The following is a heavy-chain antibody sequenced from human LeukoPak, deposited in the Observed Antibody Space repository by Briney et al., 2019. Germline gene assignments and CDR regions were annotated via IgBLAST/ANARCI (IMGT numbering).Heavy chain of an antibody. J-gene: IGHJ3*02. CDR3: ARVRQLWANDHPWFSGELHAFDI. CDR2: IWYDGSNK. V-gene: IGHV3-33*01. D-gene: IGHD5-18*01. Sequence: QPGRSLRLSCAASGFTFSSYGMHWVRQAPGKGLEWVAVIWYDGSNKYYADSVKGRFTISRDNSKNTLYLQMNSLRSEDTAVYYCARVRQLWANDHPWFSGELHAFDIWGQGTMVTVSS. CDR1: GFTFSSYG.